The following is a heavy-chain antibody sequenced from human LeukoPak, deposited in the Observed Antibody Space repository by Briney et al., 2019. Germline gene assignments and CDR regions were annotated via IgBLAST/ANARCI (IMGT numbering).Heavy chain of an antibody. Sequence: ASVKVSCKASGYTFTGYYMHWVRQAPRQGLEWMGWINPNSGGTNYAQKFQGWVTMTRDTSISTAYMELSRLRSDDTAVYYCARGVRGVTRSTGNNWFDPWGQGTLVTVSS. V-gene: IGHV1-2*04. CDR3: ARGVRGVTRSTGNNWFDP. J-gene: IGHJ5*02. CDR2: INPNSGGT. D-gene: IGHD3-10*01. CDR1: GYTFTGYY.